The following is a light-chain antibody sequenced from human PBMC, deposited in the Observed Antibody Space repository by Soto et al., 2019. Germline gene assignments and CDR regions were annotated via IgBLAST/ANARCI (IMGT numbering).Light chain of an antibody. V-gene: IGKV1-5*01. CDR2: YVF. CDR1: QSFSSW. J-gene: IGKJ1*01. Sequence: DIQMTQSPSTLSASVGDRVTITCRASQSFSSWLAWYQQKPGKAPKLLIYYVFTLQSGVPSRFSGGGSGTEFTLTISSLQPDDFATYYCQQYDTYPWTFGQGTKVEIK. CDR3: QQYDTYPWT.